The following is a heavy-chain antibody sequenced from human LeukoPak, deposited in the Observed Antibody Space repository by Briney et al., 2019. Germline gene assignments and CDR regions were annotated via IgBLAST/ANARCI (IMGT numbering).Heavy chain of an antibody. J-gene: IGHJ4*02. CDR2: ISPTGLT. V-gene: IGHV4-4*02. CDR3: SRENGAFSPFGY. CDR1: GGSISNTNW. D-gene: IGHD2-8*01. Sequence: SETLSLTCGVSGGSISNTNWWSWVRQPPGQGLEWIGEISPTGLTHYNPSLESRVTVSLDKSKNQLSLNLTSVTAADTAVYYCSRENGAFSPFGYWGQGILVTVLS.